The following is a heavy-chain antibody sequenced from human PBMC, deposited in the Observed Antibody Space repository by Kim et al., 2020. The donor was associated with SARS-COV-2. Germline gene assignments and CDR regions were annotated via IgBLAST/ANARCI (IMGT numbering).Heavy chain of an antibody. CDR2: IHPCDSDT. D-gene: IGHD4-17*01. Sequence: GESLKISCKASGYTFTSYWIGLVRQMPGKGLELVGIIHPCDSDTRYSPSFKGQVTISADKSIRTAYLQWSSLKAADTAMYYCASGGMTSVNELDSRGQGTLVTVSS. CDR1: GYTFTSYW. CDR3: ASGGMTSVNELDS. J-gene: IGHJ4*02. V-gene: IGHV5-51*01.